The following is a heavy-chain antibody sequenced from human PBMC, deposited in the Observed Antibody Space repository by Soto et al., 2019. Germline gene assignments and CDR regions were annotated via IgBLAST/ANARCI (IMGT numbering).Heavy chain of an antibody. CDR2: ISYDGSNK. CDR3: AKDERPLGYCSGGSCYSEGGFDY. J-gene: IGHJ4*02. V-gene: IGHV3-30*18. Sequence: QVQLVEAGGDVVQPGRSLRLSCAASGFTFSSYGMHWVRQAPGKGLEWVAVISYDGSNKYYADSVKGRFTISRDNSKNTLYLQMNRLRAEDTAVYYCAKDERPLGYCSGGSCYSEGGFDYWGQGTLVTVSS. D-gene: IGHD2-15*01. CDR1: GFTFSSYG.